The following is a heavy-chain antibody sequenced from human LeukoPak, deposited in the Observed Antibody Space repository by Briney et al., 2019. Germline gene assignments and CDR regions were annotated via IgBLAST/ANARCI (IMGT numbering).Heavy chain of an antibody. CDR3: ARLDDRAARIGVGHSSSWSSRRGFDY. CDR1: GGSFSSSSYY. Sequence: SETLSLTCTVSGGSFSSSSYYCGWIRQPPGKGLEWIGSIYYSGSTYYNPSLKSRVTISVDTSKNQFSLKLSSVTSADTAVYYCARLDDRAARIGVGHSSSWSSRRGFDYWGQGTLVTVSS. D-gene: IGHD6-13*01. J-gene: IGHJ4*02. V-gene: IGHV4-39*01. CDR2: IYYSGST.